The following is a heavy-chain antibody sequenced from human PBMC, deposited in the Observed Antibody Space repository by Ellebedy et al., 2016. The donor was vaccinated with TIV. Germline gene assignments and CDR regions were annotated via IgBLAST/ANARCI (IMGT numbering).Heavy chain of an antibody. J-gene: IGHJ6*02. Sequence: AASVKVSCKAPGYTFTSNGFTWVRQAPGQGLEGMGWISADSGNTNYAQNLQGRVTMTRDTSTSTAYMELRSLRSDDTAVYYCAVGGAGGYAYYGMDVWGQGTTVTVSS. CDR1: GYTFTSNG. D-gene: IGHD1-26*01. CDR2: ISADSGNT. V-gene: IGHV1-18*01. CDR3: AVGGAGGYAYYGMDV.